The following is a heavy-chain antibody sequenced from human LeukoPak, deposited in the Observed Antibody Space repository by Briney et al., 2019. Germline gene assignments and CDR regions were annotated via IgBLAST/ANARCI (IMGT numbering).Heavy chain of an antibody. D-gene: IGHD6-13*01. Sequence: SQTLSLTCAISGDSVSSNSAAWNWIRQSPSRGLEWLGRTYYRSKWYKDYAVSGKSRITINPDTSKNQFSQQLSAVTPDDTAVYYCAREPMRKLAAAGTDPNRFVPWGQGTLVTVSS. J-gene: IGHJ5*02. CDR1: GDSVSSNSAA. CDR2: TYYRSKWYK. V-gene: IGHV6-1*01. CDR3: AREPMRKLAAAGTDPNRFVP.